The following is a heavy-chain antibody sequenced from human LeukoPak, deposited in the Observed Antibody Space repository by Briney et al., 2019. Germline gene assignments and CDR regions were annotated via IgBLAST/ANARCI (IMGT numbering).Heavy chain of an antibody. V-gene: IGHV1-46*01. CDR2: INPSGGST. D-gene: IGHD5-24*01. CDR1: GYTFTSYY. J-gene: IGHJ6*03. Sequence: ASVKVSCKASGYTFTSYYMHWVRQAPGQGLEWMGIINPSGGSTSYAQKFQGRVTMTRDTSTSTVYMELSSLRSEDTAVYYCARADGYNHYYYYYMDVWGKGTTVTVSS. CDR3: ARADGYNHYYYYYMDV.